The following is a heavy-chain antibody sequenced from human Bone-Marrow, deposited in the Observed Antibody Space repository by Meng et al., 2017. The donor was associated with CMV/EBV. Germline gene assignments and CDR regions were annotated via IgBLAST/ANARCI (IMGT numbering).Heavy chain of an antibody. V-gene: IGHV3-66*02. D-gene: IGHD2-2*01. CDR1: GFTVSSIY. J-gene: IGHJ4*02. CDR2: IYFGGGP. CDR3: LPDIVLVPVSY. Sequence: GESLKISCVASGFTVSSIYMTWFRQAPGKGPEWVSVIYFGGGPYHADSVKGRFTISTDNSKNTLYLQMNNLRPEDTAVYYCLPDIVLVPVSYWGQGTRVTGSS.